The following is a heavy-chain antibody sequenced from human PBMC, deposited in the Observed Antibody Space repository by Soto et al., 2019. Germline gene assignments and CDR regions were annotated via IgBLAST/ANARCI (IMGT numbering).Heavy chain of an antibody. CDR2: MNPNSGNT. Sequence: QVQLVQSGAEVKKPGASVKVSCKASGYTFTSYDINWVRQATGQGLEWMGWMNPNSGNTGYAQKFQGRVTMTRNTCISTAYMELSSLRAEDAAVYYCARGIKYYASGDDAFDIGGQGTMVTVSS. J-gene: IGHJ3*02. D-gene: IGHD3-10*01. CDR3: ARGIKYYASGDDAFDI. V-gene: IGHV1-8*01. CDR1: GYTFTSYD.